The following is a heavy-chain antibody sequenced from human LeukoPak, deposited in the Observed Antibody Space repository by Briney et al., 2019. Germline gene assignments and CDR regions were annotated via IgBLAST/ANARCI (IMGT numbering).Heavy chain of an antibody. V-gene: IGHV3-30*18. CDR1: GFTFSSYG. CDR2: ISYDGSNK. J-gene: IGHJ4*02. D-gene: IGHD2-2*01. CDR3: AKDRGSCSSTSCYYFDC. Sequence: GGSLRLSCAVSGFTFSSYGMHWVRQAPGKGLEWVAVISYDGSNKYYADSVKGRFTISRDNSKNTLYLQMNSLRAEDTAVYYCAKDRGSCSSTSCYYFDCWGQGTLVTVSS.